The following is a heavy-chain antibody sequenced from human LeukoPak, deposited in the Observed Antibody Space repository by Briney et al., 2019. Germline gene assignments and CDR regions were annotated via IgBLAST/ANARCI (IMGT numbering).Heavy chain of an antibody. V-gene: IGHV3-48*01. J-gene: IGHJ4*02. D-gene: IGHD6-19*01. CDR3: AAAVAGTSTGVDY. CDR2: ISSSSSTI. CDR1: GFTFSSYS. Sequence: GGSLRLFCAASGFTFSSYSMNWVRQAPGKGLEWVSYISSSSSTIYYADSVKGRFTVSRDNAKNSLYLQMNSLRAEDTAVYYCAAAVAGTSTGVDYWGQGTLVTVSS.